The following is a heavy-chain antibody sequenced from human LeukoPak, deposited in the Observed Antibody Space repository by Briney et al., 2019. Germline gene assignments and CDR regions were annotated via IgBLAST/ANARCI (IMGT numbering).Heavy chain of an antibody. V-gene: IGHV1-2*02. CDR2: INPNSGGT. D-gene: IGHD6-13*01. Sequence: ASVKVSCKASGYTFTGYYMHWVRQAPGQGLDGMGWINPNSGGTNYAQKFQGRVTMTRDTSISTAYMELSRLRSDDTAVYYCARDSRAAYYYYGMDVWGQGTTVTVSS. CDR1: GYTFTGYY. J-gene: IGHJ6*02. CDR3: ARDSRAAYYYYGMDV.